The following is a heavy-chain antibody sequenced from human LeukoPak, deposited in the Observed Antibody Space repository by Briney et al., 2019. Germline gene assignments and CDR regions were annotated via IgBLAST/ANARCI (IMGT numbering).Heavy chain of an antibody. CDR1: GYSISSGYY. CDR3: ARGGRYGSGSWGSIDP. Sequence: SETLSLTCTVSGYSISSGYYWGWIRQPPGKGLEWIGSIYHSGSTYYNPSLKSRVTISVDTSKNQFSLKLSSVTAADTAVYYCARGGRYGSGSWGSIDPWGQGTLVTVSS. CDR2: IYHSGST. V-gene: IGHV4-38-2*02. D-gene: IGHD3-10*01. J-gene: IGHJ5*02.